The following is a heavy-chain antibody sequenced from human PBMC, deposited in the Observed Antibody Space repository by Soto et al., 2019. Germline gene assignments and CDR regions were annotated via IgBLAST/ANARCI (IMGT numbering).Heavy chain of an antibody. D-gene: IGHD3-3*01. Sequence: ASVKVSCKASGHTFTSYAMHWVRQAPGQRLEWMGWINAGNGNTKYSQKFQGRVTITRDTSASTAYMELSSLRSEDTAVYYCARVTSDFWSGYYNFDYWGQGTLVTVSS. CDR3: ARVTSDFWSGYYNFDY. CDR1: GHTFTSYA. J-gene: IGHJ4*02. CDR2: INAGNGNT. V-gene: IGHV1-3*01.